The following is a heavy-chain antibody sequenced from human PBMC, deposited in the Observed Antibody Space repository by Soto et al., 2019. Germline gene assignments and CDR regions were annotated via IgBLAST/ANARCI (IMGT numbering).Heavy chain of an antibody. D-gene: IGHD4-4*01. Sequence: ASVKVSCKASGYTFTSYGISWVRQAPGQGLEWMGWISAYNGNTNYAQKLQGRVTMTTDTSTSTAYMELRSLRSDDTAVYYCARGKQGVTTWFSDYYYYMDVWGKGTTVTVSS. CDR3: ARGKQGVTTWFSDYYYYMDV. CDR1: GYTFTSYG. J-gene: IGHJ6*03. V-gene: IGHV1-18*01. CDR2: ISAYNGNT.